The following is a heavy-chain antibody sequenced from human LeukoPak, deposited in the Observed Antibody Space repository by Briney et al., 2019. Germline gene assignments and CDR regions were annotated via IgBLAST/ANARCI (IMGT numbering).Heavy chain of an antibody. D-gene: IGHD2-8*01. Sequence: SETLSLTCTVSGGSISSYYWSWIRQPPGKGLEWIGYIYYSGSTNYNPSLKSRVTISVDTSKNQFSLKLSSVTAADTAVYYCARARGGVLVPYNWFDPWGQGTLVTVSS. CDR1: GGSISSYY. CDR3: ARARGGVLVPYNWFDP. V-gene: IGHV4-59*01. J-gene: IGHJ5*02. CDR2: IYYSGST.